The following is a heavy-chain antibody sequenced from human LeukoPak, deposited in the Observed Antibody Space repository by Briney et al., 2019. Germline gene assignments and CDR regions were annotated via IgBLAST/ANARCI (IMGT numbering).Heavy chain of an antibody. J-gene: IGHJ4*02. CDR3: VKDVGGSYAFDY. V-gene: IGHV3-64D*09. D-gene: IGHD1-26*01. Sequence: GVSLRLSCSASGFTFSRYAMHWVRHAPGKGVEYVSGINDNGGRTHYGDSVKGRFSISRENSKNTLHLQMSTLRAEDTALYYCVKDVGGSYAFDYWGQGILVTVAS. CDR1: GFTFSRYA. CDR2: INDNGGRT.